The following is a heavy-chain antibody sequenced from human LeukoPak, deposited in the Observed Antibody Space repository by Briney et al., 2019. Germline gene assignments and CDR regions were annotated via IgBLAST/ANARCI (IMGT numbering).Heavy chain of an antibody. CDR3: ARDPRYFDWSYDAFDI. D-gene: IGHD3-9*01. J-gene: IGHJ3*02. V-gene: IGHV1-46*01. Sequence: ASVKVSCKASGYTFTSYYMHWVRQAPGQGLEWMGIINPSGGSTSYAQKFQGRDTMTRDTSTSTVYMELSSLRSEDTAVYYCARDPRYFDWSYDAFDIWGQGTMVTVSS. CDR2: INPSGGST. CDR1: GYTFTSYY.